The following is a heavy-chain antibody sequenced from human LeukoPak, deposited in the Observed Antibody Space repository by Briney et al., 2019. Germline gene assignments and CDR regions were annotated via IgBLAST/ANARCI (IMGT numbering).Heavy chain of an antibody. CDR1: GFSFTNFW. J-gene: IGHJ4*02. Sequence: PGGSLRLSCAVSGFSFTNFWMSWVRQAPGRGLEWVANINPEGNEKYHVESVKGRFTISRDNTKNLLFLQMNGLRAEDTAVYYCARGDAFSGDHWGQGTLVTVSS. CDR3: ARGDAFSGDH. CDR2: INPEGNEK. V-gene: IGHV3-7*04.